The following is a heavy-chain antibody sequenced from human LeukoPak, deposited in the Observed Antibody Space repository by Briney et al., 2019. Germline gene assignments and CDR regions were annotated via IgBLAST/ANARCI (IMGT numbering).Heavy chain of an antibody. V-gene: IGHV4-34*01. D-gene: IGHD2-2*02. Sequence: PSETLSLTCAVYGGSFSGYYWSWIRQPPGKGLEWIGEINHSGSTNYNPSLKSRVTISVDTSKNQFSLKLSSVTAADTAVYYCARAMYCSSTSCYTESGFDYWGQGTLVTVSS. CDR1: GGSFSGYY. J-gene: IGHJ4*02. CDR2: INHSGST. CDR3: ARAMYCSSTSCYTESGFDY.